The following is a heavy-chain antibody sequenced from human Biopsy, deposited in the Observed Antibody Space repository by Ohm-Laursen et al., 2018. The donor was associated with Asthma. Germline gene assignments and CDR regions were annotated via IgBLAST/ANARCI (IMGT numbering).Heavy chain of an antibody. CDR2: IYHSGST. D-gene: IGHD1-1*01. V-gene: IGHV4-4*03. J-gene: IGHJ4*02. CDR3: AKCSRDWNGLIDH. Sequence: PGTLSLTCKVSGASISSLNWWSWVRQPPGKGLEWIGEIYHSGSTKYNPSLDSRVTISVDKSENLFSLKLTSVTAADTAVYYCAKCSRDWNGLIDHWGQGTLVSVSS. CDR1: GASISSLNW.